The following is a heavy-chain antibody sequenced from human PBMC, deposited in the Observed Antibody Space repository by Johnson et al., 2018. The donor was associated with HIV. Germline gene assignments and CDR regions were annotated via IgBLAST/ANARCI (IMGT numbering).Heavy chain of an antibody. J-gene: IGHJ3*02. Sequence: VQLVESGGGVVQPGRSLRLSCAASGFTFSSNYMSWVRQAPGKGLEWVSVIYSGGNTYYADSVKGRFTISRDNSKNTLYLQMNSLRAEDTAVYYCARDWVQSPDYYDPVFFDIWGQGTMVTVSS. CDR2: IYSGGNT. D-gene: IGHD3-22*01. CDR1: GFTFSSNY. V-gene: IGHV3-66*01. CDR3: ARDWVQSPDYYDPVFFDI.